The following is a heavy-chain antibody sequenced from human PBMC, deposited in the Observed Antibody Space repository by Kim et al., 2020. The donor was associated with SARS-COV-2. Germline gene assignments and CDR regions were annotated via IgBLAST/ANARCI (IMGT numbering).Heavy chain of an antibody. CDR1: GASMSSSTYY. J-gene: IGHJ5*02. CDR3: ARLGYRYGLGWIDA. Sequence: SETLSLTCTVTGASMSSSTYYWGWIRQPPGKGLEWIGNIYYSGSIHYSESTYYNPSLKSRATISVDTSKNQFSLKLTSVSAADTAVYYCARLGYRYGLGWIDAWGQGTLVTVSS. D-gene: IGHD5-18*01. V-gene: IGHV4-39*01. CDR2: IYYSGSIHYSEST.